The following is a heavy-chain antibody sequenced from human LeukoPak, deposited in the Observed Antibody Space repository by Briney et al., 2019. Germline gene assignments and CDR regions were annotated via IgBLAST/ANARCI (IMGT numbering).Heavy chain of an antibody. Sequence: GGSLRLSCAASGFTFSDYNMRWIRQAPGKGLEWVANIKQDGSEKYYVDSVKGRFTISRDNAKNSLYLQMNSLRAEDTAVYYCARWDATVNDYYYYYMDVWGKGTTVTISS. J-gene: IGHJ6*03. CDR2: IKQDGSEK. V-gene: IGHV3-7*01. CDR1: GFTFSDYN. D-gene: IGHD4-17*01. CDR3: ARWDATVNDYYYYYMDV.